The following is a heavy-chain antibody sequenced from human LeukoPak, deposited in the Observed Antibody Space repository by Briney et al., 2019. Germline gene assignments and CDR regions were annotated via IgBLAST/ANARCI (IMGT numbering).Heavy chain of an antibody. Sequence: ASLKVSCEASGYTFTGYYMHWVRQAPGQGLEWMARINPNSGGTNYAQKFQGRVTMTRDTSISTAYMELSRLRSDDTAVYYCAALTGSYYFDYWGQGTLVTVSS. D-gene: IGHD3-9*01. CDR1: GYTFTGYY. J-gene: IGHJ4*02. CDR2: INPNSGGT. CDR3: AALTGSYYFDY. V-gene: IGHV1-2*06.